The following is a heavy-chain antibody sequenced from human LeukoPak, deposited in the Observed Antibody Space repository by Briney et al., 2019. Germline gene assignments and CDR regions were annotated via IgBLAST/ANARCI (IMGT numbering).Heavy chain of an antibody. CDR2: TNRGGST. J-gene: IGHJ4*02. CDR1: GRSIGNTHW. Sequence: SGTLSLPCGVSGRSIGNTHWRNWVRQPPGEGLELIGETNRGGSTRYNPSLKSGVTISLDNSKNQLSLKLMSMTAADAAVYYCARDVPGSGLNLDYGGQGTLVTVSS. D-gene: IGHD3-10*01. CDR3: ARDVPGSGLNLDY. V-gene: IGHV4-4*02.